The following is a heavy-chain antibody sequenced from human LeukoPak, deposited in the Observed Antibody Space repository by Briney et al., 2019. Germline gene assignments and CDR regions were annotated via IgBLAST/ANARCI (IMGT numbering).Heavy chain of an antibody. V-gene: IGHV3-30-3*01. CDR3: ASAVAGTY. D-gene: IGHD6-19*01. CDR2: ISYYGSNK. J-gene: IGHJ4*02. CDR1: GFTFRSYA. Sequence: PGRSLTLSCAASGFTFRSYAMHWLRQAPGKGLEWVALISYYGSNKYYADSVKGRFTISRDNSKNTLYLQMNSLRAEDTAVYYCASAVAGTYWGQGTLVTVSS.